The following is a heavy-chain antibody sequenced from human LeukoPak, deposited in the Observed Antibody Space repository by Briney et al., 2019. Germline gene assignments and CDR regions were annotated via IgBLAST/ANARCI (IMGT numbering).Heavy chain of an antibody. CDR1: RGTFSSYA. V-gene: IGHV1-69*13. J-gene: IGHJ4*02. CDR3: ARGTTYYYDSSGYYSFDY. D-gene: IGHD3-22*01. Sequence: SVKVSCKASRGTFSSYAISWVRQAPGQGLEWMGGIIPIFGTANYAQKFQGRVTITADESTSTAYMELSSLRSEDTAVYYCARGTTYYYDSSGYYSFDYWGQGTLVTVSS. CDR2: IIPIFGTA.